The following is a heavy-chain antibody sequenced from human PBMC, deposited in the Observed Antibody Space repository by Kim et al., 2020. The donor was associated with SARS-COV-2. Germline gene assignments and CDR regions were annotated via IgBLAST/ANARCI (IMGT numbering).Heavy chain of an antibody. J-gene: IGHJ4*02. CDR3: ARISRVALLDY. Sequence: TNYNPTHTSRLTISVDTSKNQFPRKLSSVTAADPAVYYCARISRVALLDYWGQGTLVTVSS. V-gene: IGHV4-59*01. CDR2: T. D-gene: IGHD2-15*01.